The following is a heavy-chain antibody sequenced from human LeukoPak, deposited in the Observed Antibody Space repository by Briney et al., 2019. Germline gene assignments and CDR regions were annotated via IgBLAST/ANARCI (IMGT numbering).Heavy chain of an antibody. V-gene: IGHV3-33*01. CDR1: GFTFSSNG. CDR2: IWYDGSNN. J-gene: IGHJ4*02. Sequence: GGSLRLSCAASGFTFSSNGMHWVRQAPGKGLEWVAVIWYDGSNNYYADSVKGRFTISRDNSKNTLYLQMNSLRAEDTAVHYCASIAVAGADFDYWGQGTLVTVSS. D-gene: IGHD6-19*01. CDR3: ASIAVAGADFDY.